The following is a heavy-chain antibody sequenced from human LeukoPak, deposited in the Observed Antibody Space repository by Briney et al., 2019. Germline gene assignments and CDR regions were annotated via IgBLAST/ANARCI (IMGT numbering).Heavy chain of an antibody. Sequence: GSSVKVSCKASGGTFSSYAISWVRQAPGQGLEWMGRIIPILGIANYAQKFQGRVTMTRNTSISTAYMELSSLRSEDTAVYYCARALTHEGATLLSFGGYWGQGTLVTVSS. D-gene: IGHD1-26*01. CDR2: IIPILGIA. V-gene: IGHV1-69*04. CDR1: GGTFSSYA. J-gene: IGHJ4*02. CDR3: ARALTHEGATLLSFGGY.